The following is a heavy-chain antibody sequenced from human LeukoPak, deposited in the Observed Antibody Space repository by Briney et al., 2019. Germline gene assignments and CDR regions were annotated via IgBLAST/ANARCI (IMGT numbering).Heavy chain of an antibody. D-gene: IGHD2-21*01. V-gene: IGHV3-30*18. CDR2: IFYDGIEK. J-gene: IGHJ5*02. Sequence: GGSLRLSCAASGFTFSSYGMHWVRQSPDKGLEWVAVIFYDGIEKYYADSVKGRLTISRDNSKNTLYLQMNSLRAEDTAVYYCVKPQYCGERCLNRFVPWGQGALVIVSS. CDR1: GFTFSSYG. CDR3: VKPQYCGERCLNRFVP.